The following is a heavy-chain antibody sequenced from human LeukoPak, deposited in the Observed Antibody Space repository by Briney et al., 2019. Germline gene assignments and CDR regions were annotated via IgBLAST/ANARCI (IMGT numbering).Heavy chain of an antibody. CDR1: GYTFTGYY. J-gene: IGHJ4*02. Sequence: GASVKVSCKASGYTFTGYYMHWARQAPGQGLEWVGWINPNSGGTNYAQKFQGRVTMTRDTSISTAYMELSRLRSDDTAVYYCARDGDYGSGSYYNKVDYWGQGTLVTVSS. D-gene: IGHD3-10*01. CDR3: ARDGDYGSGSYYNKVDY. CDR2: INPNSGGT. V-gene: IGHV1-2*02.